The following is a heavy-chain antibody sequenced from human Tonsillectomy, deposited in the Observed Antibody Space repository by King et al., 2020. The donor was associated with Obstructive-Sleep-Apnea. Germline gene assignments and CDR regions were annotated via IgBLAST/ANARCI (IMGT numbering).Heavy chain of an antibody. Sequence: QLQESGPGLVKPSETLSLTCTVSGGSISRSSYYWGWIRQPPGKGLDWIGSIYYSGSTYYNPSLKSRVTISLDTSKNQFSLKLSSVTAADTAMYYCASYIDNWFDPWGQGTLVTVSS. D-gene: IGHD3-10*01. CDR1: GGSISRSSYY. J-gene: IGHJ5*02. CDR2: IYYSGST. V-gene: IGHV4-39*07. CDR3: ASYIDNWFDP.